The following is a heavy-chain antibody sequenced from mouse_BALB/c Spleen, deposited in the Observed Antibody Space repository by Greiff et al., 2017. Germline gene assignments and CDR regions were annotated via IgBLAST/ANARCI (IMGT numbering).Heavy chain of an antibody. CDR1: GFSLTSYG. D-gene: IGHD2-14*01. CDR3: ARSYRYDEGFAY. CDR2: IWAGGST. Sequence: QVQLKESGPGLVAPSQSLSITCTVSGFSLTSYGVHWVRQPPGKGLEWLGVIWAGGSTNYNSALMSRLSISKDNSKSQVFLKMNSLQTDDTAMYYCARSYRYDEGFAYWGQGTLVTVSA. J-gene: IGHJ3*01. V-gene: IGHV2-9*02.